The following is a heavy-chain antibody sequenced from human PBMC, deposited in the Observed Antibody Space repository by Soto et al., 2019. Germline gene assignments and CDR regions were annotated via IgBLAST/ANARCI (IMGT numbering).Heavy chain of an antibody. J-gene: IGHJ4*02. CDR3: AITNNEWGFGYDYIWGSYRYFYYFDY. D-gene: IGHD3-16*02. Sequence: GGSLRLSCAASGFTFSSYWMSWVRQAPGKGLEWVANIKQDGSEKYYVDSVKGRFTISRDNAKNSLYLQMNSLRAEDTAVYYCAITNNEWGFGYDYIWGSYRYFYYFDYWGQGTLVTVSS. CDR1: GFTFSSYW. CDR2: IKQDGSEK. V-gene: IGHV3-7*01.